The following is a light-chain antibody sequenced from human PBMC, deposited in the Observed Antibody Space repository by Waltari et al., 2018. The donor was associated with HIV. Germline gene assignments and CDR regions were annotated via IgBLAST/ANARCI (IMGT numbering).Light chain of an antibody. CDR1: KNVESW. CDR2: KAS. J-gene: IGKJ2*01. CDR3: QQYNSDFYT. V-gene: IGKV1-5*03. Sequence: IQMTQSPSILSASVGNRVTLTCRCSKNVESWLACYQQRPGRAPKLLIYKASTLEDGVPARCSGSGSWTDFTLTIHSLQPDDFATYYCQQYNSDFYTFGQGTRLELK.